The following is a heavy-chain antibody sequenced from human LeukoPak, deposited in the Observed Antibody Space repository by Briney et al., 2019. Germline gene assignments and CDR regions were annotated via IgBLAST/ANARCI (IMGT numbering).Heavy chain of an antibody. J-gene: IGHJ6*04. CDR3: ARGQIDYSSLNLKDHYYYYYGMDV. CDR1: GGSFSGYY. V-gene: IGHV4-34*01. Sequence: SETLSLTCAVYGGSFSGYYWSWIRQPPGKGLEWIGEINHSGSTNYNPSLKSRVTISVDTSKNQFSLKLSSVTAADTVVYYCARGQIDYSSLNLKDHYYYYYGMDVWGKGTTVTVSS. D-gene: IGHD3-16*01. CDR2: INHSGST.